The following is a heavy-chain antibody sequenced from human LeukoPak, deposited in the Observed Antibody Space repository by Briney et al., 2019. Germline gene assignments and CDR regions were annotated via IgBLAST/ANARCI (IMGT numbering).Heavy chain of an antibody. J-gene: IGHJ4*02. Sequence: GGSLRLSCAASGSTVSSNYMSWVRQAPGKGLEWVAVVYGSGSTYYADSVKGRFTISRDNSKNTLYLQMNSLRAEDTAVYYCARVRGGVAGYWGQGTLVTVSS. V-gene: IGHV3-53*01. CDR2: VYGSGST. CDR1: GSTVSSNY. D-gene: IGHD6-19*01. CDR3: ARVRGGVAGY.